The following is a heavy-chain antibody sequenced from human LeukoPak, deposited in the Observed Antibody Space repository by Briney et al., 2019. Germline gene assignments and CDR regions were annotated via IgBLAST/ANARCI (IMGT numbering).Heavy chain of an antibody. CDR2: IGVSGSYT. V-gene: IGHV3-23*01. Sequence: GGSLRLSCAASGFTFSIYAMIWVRQAPGKGREWVSVIGVSGSYTYYADSVKGRFTISRDNSKDTLYLQMNSLRAEDTAVYYCARDWYDYWGQGTLVTVSS. CDR3: ARDWYDY. CDR1: GFTFSIYA. D-gene: IGHD6-13*01. J-gene: IGHJ4*02.